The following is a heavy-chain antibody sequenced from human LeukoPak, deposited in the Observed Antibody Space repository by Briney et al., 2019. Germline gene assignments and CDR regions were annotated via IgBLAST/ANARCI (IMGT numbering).Heavy chain of an antibody. Sequence: GGSLRLSCAASGFTFSSYDMHWVRQATGKGLEWVSAIGTAGDTYYPGSVKGRFTISRENAKNSLYLQMNSLRARDTAVYYCARTTAMADNDAFDIWGQGTMVTVSS. V-gene: IGHV3-13*01. CDR3: ARTTAMADNDAFDI. D-gene: IGHD5-18*01. J-gene: IGHJ3*02. CDR1: GFTFSSYD. CDR2: IGTAGDT.